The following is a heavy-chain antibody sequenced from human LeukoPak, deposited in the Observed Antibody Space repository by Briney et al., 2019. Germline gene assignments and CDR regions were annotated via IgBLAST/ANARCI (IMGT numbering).Heavy chain of an antibody. CDR3: ARIAAAGNRRLNY. CDR1: GYTFTSYG. V-gene: IGHV1-18*01. Sequence: ASVKVSCKASGYTFTSYGISWVRQAPGQGLEWMGWISAYNGNTNYAQKLQGRVTMTRNTSISTAYMELSSLTSEDTAVYYCARIAAAGNRRLNYWGQGTLVTVSS. CDR2: ISAYNGNT. D-gene: IGHD6-13*01. J-gene: IGHJ4*02.